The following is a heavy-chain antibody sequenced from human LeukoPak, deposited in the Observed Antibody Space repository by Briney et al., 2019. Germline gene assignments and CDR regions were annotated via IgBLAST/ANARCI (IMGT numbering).Heavy chain of an antibody. Sequence: ASVKVSCKASGYTFTNYGISWVRQAPGQGLEWMGWISAYNGNTNYAQKLQGRVTMTTNTSTSTSYMELRSLRSDDTAVYYCGRDLGAVAGPDYWGQGTLVTVSS. CDR1: GYTFTNYG. V-gene: IGHV1-18*01. CDR2: ISAYNGNT. J-gene: IGHJ4*02. D-gene: IGHD6-19*01. CDR3: GRDLGAVAGPDY.